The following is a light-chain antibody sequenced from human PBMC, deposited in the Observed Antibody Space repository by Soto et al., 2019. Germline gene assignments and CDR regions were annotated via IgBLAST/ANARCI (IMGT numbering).Light chain of an antibody. V-gene: IGKV3-15*01. Sequence: EIVMTQSPATLSVSPGERATLSCRASQSIRSNLAWYQQKPGQAPRLLIYGASTRATGIPARFSGSGSGTEFTLSITGLQSEDFAVYYCQQYNNWPPFTFGPGTKVEIK. CDR1: QSIRSN. J-gene: IGKJ3*01. CDR2: GAS. CDR3: QQYNNWPPFT.